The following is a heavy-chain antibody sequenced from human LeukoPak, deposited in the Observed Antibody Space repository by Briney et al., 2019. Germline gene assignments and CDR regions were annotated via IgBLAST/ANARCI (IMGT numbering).Heavy chain of an antibody. V-gene: IGHV1-2*02. CDR3: ARAHMVATGYYYYYGMDV. CDR2: INPNSGGT. Sequence: ASVKVSCKASGYTFTGYYMHWVRQAPGQGLEWMGWINPNSGGTNYAQKFQGRVTMTRDTSISTAYMELSRLRSDDTAAYYCARAHMVATGYYYYYGMDVWGQGTTVTVSS. CDR1: GYTFTGYY. D-gene: IGHD5-12*01. J-gene: IGHJ6*02.